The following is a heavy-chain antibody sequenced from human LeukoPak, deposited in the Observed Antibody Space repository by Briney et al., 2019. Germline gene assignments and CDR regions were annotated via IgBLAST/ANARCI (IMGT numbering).Heavy chain of an antibody. Sequence: GASVKVSCKASGYTFTSYGIRWVRQAPGQGLEWMGWISAYNGNTNYAQKLQGRVTMTTDTSTSTAYMELRSLRSDDTAVYYCARVVSKHGSDVAFDIWGQGTMVTVS. CDR2: ISAYNGNT. CDR3: ARVVSKHGSDVAFDI. V-gene: IGHV1-18*01. J-gene: IGHJ3*02. D-gene: IGHD4-11*01. CDR1: GYTFTSYG.